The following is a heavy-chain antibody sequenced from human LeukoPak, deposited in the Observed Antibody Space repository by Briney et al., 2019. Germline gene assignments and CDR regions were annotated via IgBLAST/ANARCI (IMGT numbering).Heavy chain of an antibody. D-gene: IGHD3-9*01. V-gene: IGHV1-18*01. CDR1: GYTFTSYG. Sequence: ASVKVSRKASGYTFTSYGISWVRQAPGQGLEWMGWISAYNGNTNYAQKLQGRVTTTTDTSTSTAYMELRSLRSDDTDVYYCARGYYYYDILTGHDYWGQGTLVTVSS. CDR3: ARGYYYYDILTGHDY. CDR2: ISAYNGNT. J-gene: IGHJ4*02.